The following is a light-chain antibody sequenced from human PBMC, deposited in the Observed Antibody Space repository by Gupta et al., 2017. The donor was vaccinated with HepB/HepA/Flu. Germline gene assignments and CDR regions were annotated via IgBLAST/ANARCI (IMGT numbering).Light chain of an antibody. CDR1: QSVGSH. CDR3: QQPGVCPPVT. J-gene: IGKJ4*01. Sequence: ELVLTQSPATLSLSPGERATFSCRASQSVGSHVAWYQQKPGQSPRLLIYEASNRVTGIPARFSGSGCGKDFTLTISSREPEDYAVYYCQQPGVCPPVTFGGGTKVE. V-gene: IGKV3-11*01. CDR2: EAS.